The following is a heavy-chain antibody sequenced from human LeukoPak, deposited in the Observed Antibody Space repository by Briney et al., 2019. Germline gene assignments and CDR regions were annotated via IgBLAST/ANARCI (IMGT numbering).Heavy chain of an antibody. CDR1: GFSLSGYW. CDR2: NNGDGSTT. J-gene: IGHJ5*02. Sequence: PGGSLRLSCVASGFSLSGYWMYWVRQAPGKGLMYISRNNGDGSTTNYADVVKGRFTMSRDNVKNTLYLQMNSLRVEDTAVYYCARDPRNVGLSPWGQGTLDTVSS. CDR3: ARDPRNVGLSP. V-gene: IGHV3-74*01. D-gene: IGHD2-15*01.